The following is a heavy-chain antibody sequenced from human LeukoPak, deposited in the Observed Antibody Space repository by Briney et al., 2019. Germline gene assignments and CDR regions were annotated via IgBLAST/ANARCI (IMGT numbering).Heavy chain of an antibody. V-gene: IGHV4-4*07. CDR1: GGSISSYY. CDR3: AREASTVTSRALDY. Sequence: SETLSLTCTVSGGSISSYYWSWIRQPAGKRLEWIGRSYTSGSTNYNPSLESRVTMSVDTAKNQFSLKLSSVTAADTGVYYCAREASTVTSRALDYWGQGTLVTVSS. CDR2: SYTSGST. J-gene: IGHJ4*02. D-gene: IGHD4-11*01.